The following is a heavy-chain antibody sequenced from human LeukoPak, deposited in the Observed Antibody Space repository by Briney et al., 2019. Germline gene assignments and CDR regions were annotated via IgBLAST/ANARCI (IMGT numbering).Heavy chain of an antibody. CDR2: ISGSGGST. Sequence: GGSLRLSCAASGFTLSSYAMSWVRQAPGKGLEWVSAISGSGGSTYYADSVKGRFTISRDNSKNTLYLQMNSLRAEDTAVYYCAKDYYDSSGYYWDYFDYWGQGTLVTVSS. CDR3: AKDYYDSSGYYWDYFDY. D-gene: IGHD3-22*01. V-gene: IGHV3-23*01. J-gene: IGHJ4*02. CDR1: GFTLSSYA.